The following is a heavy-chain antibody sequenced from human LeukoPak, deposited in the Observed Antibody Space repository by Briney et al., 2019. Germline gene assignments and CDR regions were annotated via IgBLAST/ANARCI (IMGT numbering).Heavy chain of an antibody. J-gene: IGHJ4*02. CDR2: IYYSGST. V-gene: IGHV4-59*01. D-gene: IGHD1-26*01. Sequence: SETLSLTCTVSGGSISSYYWSWIRQPPGKGLEWVGYIYYSGSTNYNPSLKSRVTISVDTSKNQFSLKLSSVTAADTAVYYCARWYSGSSTFDYWGQGTLVTVSS. CDR3: ARWYSGSSTFDY. CDR1: GGSISSYY.